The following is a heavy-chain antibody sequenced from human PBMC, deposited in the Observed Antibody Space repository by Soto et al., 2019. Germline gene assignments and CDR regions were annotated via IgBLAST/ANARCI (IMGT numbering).Heavy chain of an antibody. CDR3: ARDRDCSGGSCYSTDY. Sequence: QVQLVESGGGVVQPGRSLRLSCAASGFTFSSYAMHWVRQAPGKGLEWVAVISYDGSNKYYADSVKGRFTISRDNSKNTLYLRMNSLRAEDTAVYYCARDRDCSGGSCYSTDYWGQGTLVTVSS. D-gene: IGHD2-15*01. V-gene: IGHV3-30-3*01. CDR2: ISYDGSNK. J-gene: IGHJ4*02. CDR1: GFTFSSYA.